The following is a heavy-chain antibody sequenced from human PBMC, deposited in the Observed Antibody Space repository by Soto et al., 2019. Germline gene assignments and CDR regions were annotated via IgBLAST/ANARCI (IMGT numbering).Heavy chain of an antibody. V-gene: IGHV1-8*01. CDR3: ARGNPFNYAGFDV. Sequence: QAHLEQSGAELKRPGASVKVSCKASGYTFSDFDITWLRQASGQGPEWMGWMNAKSGDTFFPQRFQGKFKMTWDTALSTAYMEVGSLTSDDTAIYYCARGNPFNYAGFDVWGQGTTVAVSS. D-gene: IGHD3-16*01. CDR2: MNAKSGDT. CDR1: GYTFSDFD. J-gene: IGHJ6*02.